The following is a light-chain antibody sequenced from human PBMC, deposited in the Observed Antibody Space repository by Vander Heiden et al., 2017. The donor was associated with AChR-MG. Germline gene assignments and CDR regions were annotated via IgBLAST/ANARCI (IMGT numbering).Light chain of an antibody. CDR1: SLRSYE. CDR3: NSRDSSGNHHVV. V-gene: IGLV3-19*01. J-gene: IGLJ2*01. Sequence: SSELTQDPAVSVALGQTVRITCQGDSLRSYEAGWLQQKPGQAPVLVIYGKNNRPSGIPDRFSGSSSGNTASLTITGAQAEDEADYYCNSRDSSGNHHVVFGGGTKLTVL. CDR2: GKN.